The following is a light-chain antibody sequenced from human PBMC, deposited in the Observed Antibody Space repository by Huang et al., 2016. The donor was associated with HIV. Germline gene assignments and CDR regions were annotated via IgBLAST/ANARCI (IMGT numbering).Light chain of an antibody. CDR2: LGS. J-gene: IGKJ1*01. CDR3: MQALQTPWT. V-gene: IGKV2-28*01. CDR1: QSLLHSNGNYY. Sequence: DIVMTQSPLSLSVTPGEPASISCRSTQSLLHSNGNYYLDWYVQKPGQSPQLLIYLGSYRASGVPDRFSGGGSGTDFTLKINTVEADDTGVYYCMQALQTPWTFGQGTKLEI.